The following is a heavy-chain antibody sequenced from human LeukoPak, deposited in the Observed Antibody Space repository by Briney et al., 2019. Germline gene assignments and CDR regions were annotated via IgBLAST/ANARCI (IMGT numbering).Heavy chain of an antibody. CDR3: ARITSSSSAVDY. J-gene: IGHJ4*02. CDR2: IYYSGST. Sequence: SETLSLTCTVSGGFISSYYWSWIRQPPGKGLEWIGYIYYSGSTNYNPSLKSRVTISVDTSKNQFSLKLSSVTAADTAVYYCARITSSSSAVDYWGQGTLVTVSS. CDR1: GGFISSYY. D-gene: IGHD6-6*01. V-gene: IGHV4-59*01.